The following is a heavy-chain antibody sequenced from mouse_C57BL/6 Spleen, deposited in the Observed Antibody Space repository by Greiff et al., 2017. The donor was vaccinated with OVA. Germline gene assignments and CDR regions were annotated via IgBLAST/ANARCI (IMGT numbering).Heavy chain of an antibody. Sequence: QVQLKESGAELVRPGASVTLSCKASGYTFTDYEMHWVKRTPVHGLEWIGAIDPETGGTAYNQKFKGKAILTADKSSSTAYMELRSLTSEDSAVYYCTRKLFYYFDYWGQGTTLTVSS. CDR1: GYTFTDYE. D-gene: IGHD3-3*01. J-gene: IGHJ2*01. V-gene: IGHV1-15*01. CDR2: IDPETGGT. CDR3: TRKLFYYFDY.